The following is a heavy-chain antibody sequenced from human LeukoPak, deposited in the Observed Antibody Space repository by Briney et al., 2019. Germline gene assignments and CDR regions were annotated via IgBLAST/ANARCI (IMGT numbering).Heavy chain of an antibody. CDR2: IRFDSTDK. Sequence: GGSLRLSCAASQFTFNRFGMHWVRQAPGKVLQWVGFIRFDSTDKYYADSVKGRFTISRDNSKNTLYLQMNSLRAEDTAVYYCAREREGSGWRYYYYYMDVWGKGTTVTVSS. D-gene: IGHD6-19*01. CDR3: AREREGSGWRYYYYYMDV. J-gene: IGHJ6*03. CDR1: QFTFNRFG. V-gene: IGHV3-30*02.